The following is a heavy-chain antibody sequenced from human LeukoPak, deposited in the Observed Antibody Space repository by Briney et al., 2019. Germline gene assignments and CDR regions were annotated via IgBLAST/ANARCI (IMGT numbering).Heavy chain of an antibody. Sequence: GGSLTLSCAASGFTFSSYAMRWVRQAPPKGLEWVSSITGSGDDTFYADSVKGRFTTSRDNSQNTLYLQMNSLRADDTAVYYCAKGESRPKYYFDYWGQGTLVTVSS. CDR2: ITGSGDDT. J-gene: IGHJ4*02. V-gene: IGHV3-23*01. CDR3: AKGESRPKYYFDY. CDR1: GFTFSSYA. D-gene: IGHD3-10*01.